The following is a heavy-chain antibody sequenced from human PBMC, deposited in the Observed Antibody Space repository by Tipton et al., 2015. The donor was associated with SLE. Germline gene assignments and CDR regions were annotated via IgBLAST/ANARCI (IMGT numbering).Heavy chain of an antibody. V-gene: IGHV3-23*03. J-gene: IGHJ4*02. Sequence: SLRLSCAASGFTFSSYAMSWVRQAPGKGLEWVSVIYSGGSTYYVDSVKGRFTISRDNSKNTLYLQMNSLRAEDTAVYYCASVPYYDFWSGPYYFDYWGQGTPVTVSS. CDR3: ASVPYYDFWSGPYYFDY. CDR2: IYSGGST. CDR1: GFTFSSYA. D-gene: IGHD3-3*01.